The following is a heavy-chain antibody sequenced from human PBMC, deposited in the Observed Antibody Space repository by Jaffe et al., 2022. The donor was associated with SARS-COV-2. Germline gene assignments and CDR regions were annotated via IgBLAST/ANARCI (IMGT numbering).Heavy chain of an antibody. J-gene: IGHJ6*02. CDR3: AKTSEHTSSWLFYYGMDV. Sequence: EVQLVESGGGLVQPGRSLRLSCAASGFTFDDYAMHWVRQAPGKGLEWVSGINWNSASIGYADSVKGRFTISRDNARKSLYLQMNSLRPEDTALYFCAKTSEHTSSWLFYYGMDVWGQGTTVTVSS. CDR2: INWNSASI. CDR1: GFTFDDYA. V-gene: IGHV3-9*01. D-gene: IGHD2-2*01.